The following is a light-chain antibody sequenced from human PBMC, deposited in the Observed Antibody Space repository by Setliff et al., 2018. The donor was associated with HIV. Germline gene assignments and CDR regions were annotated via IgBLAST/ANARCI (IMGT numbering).Light chain of an antibody. CDR1: SSDVGGYNY. CDR2: DVS. Sequence: QSALPQPASVSGSPGQSITISCTGTSSDVGGYNYVSWYQQHPGKVPKLMIYDVSNRPSGVSNRFSGSKSGNTASLTISRLQAEDEADYYCSSYTSSSSVVFGGGTKVTVL. J-gene: IGLJ2*01. V-gene: IGLV2-14*03. CDR3: SSYTSSSSVV.